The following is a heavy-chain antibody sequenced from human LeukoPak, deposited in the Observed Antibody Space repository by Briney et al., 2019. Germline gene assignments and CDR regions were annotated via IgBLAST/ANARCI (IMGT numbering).Heavy chain of an antibody. CDR3: ARVSTVVTDQDY. CDR1: GGSFSGYY. CDR2: INHSGST. D-gene: IGHD4-23*01. Sequence: SETLSLTCDAYGGSFSGYYWSWIRQPPGKGLEWIGEINHSGSTNYNPSLKSRVTISVDTSKNQFSLELSSVTAADTAVYYCARVSTVVTDQDYWGQGTLVTVSS. V-gene: IGHV4-34*01. J-gene: IGHJ4*02.